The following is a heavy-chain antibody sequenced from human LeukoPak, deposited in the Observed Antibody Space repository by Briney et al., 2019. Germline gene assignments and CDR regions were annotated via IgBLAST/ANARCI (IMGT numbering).Heavy chain of an antibody. CDR1: GYSFTSYW. V-gene: IGHV5-51*01. Sequence: GESPKISCKGSGYSFTSYWIGWVRQMPGKGLEWMGIIYPGDSDTRYSPSFQGQVTISADKSISTAYLQWSSLKASDTAMYYCARKYYYGSGRSKGRAFDIWGQGTMVTVSS. D-gene: IGHD3-10*01. CDR3: ARKYYYGSGRSKGRAFDI. J-gene: IGHJ3*02. CDR2: IYPGDSDT.